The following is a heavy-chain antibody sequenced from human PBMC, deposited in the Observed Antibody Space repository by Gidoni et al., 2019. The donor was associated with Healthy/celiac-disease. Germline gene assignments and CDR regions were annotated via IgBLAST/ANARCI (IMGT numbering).Heavy chain of an antibody. D-gene: IGHD1-20*01. V-gene: IGHV5-51*01. Sequence: EVQLVQSGAEVKKPGESLKISCKGSGYSLTSYWIGWVRQMPGKGLEWMGIIYAGDSDTRYSPSFQGQVTISADKSISTAYLQWSSLKASDTAMYYCARRVMDNWNTPAYNWFDPWGQGTLVTVSS. CDR1: GYSLTSYW. CDR2: IYAGDSDT. J-gene: IGHJ5*02. CDR3: ARRVMDNWNTPAYNWFDP.